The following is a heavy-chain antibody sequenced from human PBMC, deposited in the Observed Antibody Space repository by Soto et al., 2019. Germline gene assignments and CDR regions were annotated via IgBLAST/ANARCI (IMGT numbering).Heavy chain of an antibody. CDR3: ARDGCSSTSCHSLYYYYGMDV. V-gene: IGHV1-2*04. CDR2: INPNSGGT. CDR1: GYTFTGYY. Sequence: ASVKVSFKAYGYTFTGYYIHCVRRAPVQGLEWMGWINPNSGGTNYAQKFQGWVTMTRDTSISTAYMELSRLRSDDTAVYYCARDGCSSTSCHSLYYYYGMDVRGQGTTVTVSS. J-gene: IGHJ6*02. D-gene: IGHD2-2*01.